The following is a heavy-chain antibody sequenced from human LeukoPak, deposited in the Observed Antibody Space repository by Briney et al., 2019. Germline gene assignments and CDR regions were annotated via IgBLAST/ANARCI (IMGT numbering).Heavy chain of an antibody. CDR1: GGSISSSSYY. D-gene: IGHD3-9*01. CDR2: IYYSGST. Sequence: PSETLSLTCTVSGGSISSSSYYWGWIRQPPGKGLEWIGSIYYSGSTYYNPSLKSRVTLSVDPSKNQFSLKLSSVTAADTAVYYCARGPNILPGYYRFDPWGQGTLVTVSS. V-gene: IGHV4-39*07. CDR3: ARGPNILPGYYRFDP. J-gene: IGHJ5*02.